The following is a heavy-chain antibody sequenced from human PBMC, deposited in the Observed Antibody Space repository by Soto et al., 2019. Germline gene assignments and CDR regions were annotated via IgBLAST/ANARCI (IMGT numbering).Heavy chain of an antibody. D-gene: IGHD3-3*02. CDR2: MFYGVST. CDR1: GSSINSSGYY. Sequence: SETLSLTCTVSGSSINSSGYYWGCIRQPPGKGLEWIGSMFYGVSTYYNPSLKSRVTVSVDTSKNQFSLNLRSVTAADPAVYSCARLPSRHLVDYWGQGTLVTVAS. V-gene: IGHV4-39*01. CDR3: ARLPSRHLVDY. J-gene: IGHJ4*02.